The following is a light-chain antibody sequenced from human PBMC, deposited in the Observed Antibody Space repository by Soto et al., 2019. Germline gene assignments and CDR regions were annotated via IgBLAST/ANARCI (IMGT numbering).Light chain of an antibody. CDR2: AAS. CDR1: QSINNRY. CDR3: QQFGSSPGFT. V-gene: IGKV3-20*01. Sequence: EIVLTQSPGTLSLSPGERATLSCRASQSINNRYLAWYQQKPGQAPRLLIYAASSRATDIPDRFSGSGPGTDFTLTTSRLEPKDFAVYYCQQFGSSPGFTFGPGTKVDSK. J-gene: IGKJ3*01.